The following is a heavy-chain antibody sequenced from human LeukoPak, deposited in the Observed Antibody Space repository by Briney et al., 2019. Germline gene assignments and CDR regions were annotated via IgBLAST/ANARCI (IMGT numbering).Heavy chain of an antibody. V-gene: IGHV3-9*01. CDR1: GFTVSSNY. CDR3: AKGFSSSWYPTSDY. Sequence: QAGGSLRLSCAASGFTVSSNYMSWVRQAPGKGLEWVSAISWNGDKAGYADSVKGRFTISRDNAKNSLYLQMNSLRAEDTALYYCAKGFSSSWYPTSDYWGQGTLVTVSS. J-gene: IGHJ4*02. D-gene: IGHD6-13*01. CDR2: ISWNGDKA.